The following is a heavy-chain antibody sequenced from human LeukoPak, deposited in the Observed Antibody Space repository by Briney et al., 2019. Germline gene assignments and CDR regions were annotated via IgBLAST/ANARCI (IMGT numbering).Heavy chain of an antibody. CDR2: IAGNGNT. CDR3: AKCARSGGACYDAFDL. Sequence: GGSLRLSCAASGFTFSNYALTWVRQASGTGLEWASIIAGNGNTYYADSVKGRFTISRDDSKSTLYLQMNSLRPGDTAVYYCAKCARSGGACYDAFDLWGQGTMVTVSS. V-gene: IGHV3-23*01. D-gene: IGHD2-15*01. CDR1: GFTFSNYA. J-gene: IGHJ3*01.